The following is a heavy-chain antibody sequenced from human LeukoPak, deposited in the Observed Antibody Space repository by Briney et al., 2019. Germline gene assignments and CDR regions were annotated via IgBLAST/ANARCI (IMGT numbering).Heavy chain of an antibody. Sequence: KTSETLSLTCTVSGYSISSGYYWGWIRQPPGKGLEWIGLFKSKTNGGTTDYAAPVKGRFTMSRDDSKNTLYLQMNSLKTEDTAMYYCTTEYSGSFSNWGQGILVTVSS. V-gene: IGHV3-15*01. D-gene: IGHD1-26*01. CDR1: GYSISSGYY. J-gene: IGHJ4*02. CDR2: FKSKTNGGTT. CDR3: TTEYSGSFSN.